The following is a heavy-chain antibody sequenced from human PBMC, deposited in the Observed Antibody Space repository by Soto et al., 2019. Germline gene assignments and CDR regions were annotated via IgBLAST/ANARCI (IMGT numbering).Heavy chain of an antibody. Sequence: SETLSLTCAVYGGSFSGYYWSWIRQPPGKGLEWIGEINHSGSTNYNPSLKSRVTISVDTSKNQFSLKLSSVTAADTAVYYCARALITKVDYWGQGTLVTVSS. V-gene: IGHV4-34*01. D-gene: IGHD3-10*01. CDR2: INHSGST. J-gene: IGHJ4*02. CDR3: ARALITKVDY. CDR1: GGSFSGYY.